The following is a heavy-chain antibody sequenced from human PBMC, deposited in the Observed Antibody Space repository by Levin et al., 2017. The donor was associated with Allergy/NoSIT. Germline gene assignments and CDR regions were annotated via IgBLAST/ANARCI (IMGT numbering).Heavy chain of an antibody. CDR3: ARDPHSLDY. CDR2: ITSTSSRI. J-gene: IGHJ4*02. D-gene: IGHD5-18*01. V-gene: IGHV3-48*01. CDR1: GFTFSSYS. Sequence: GGSLRLSCAASGFTFSSYSMNWVRQAPGKGLEWVSYITSTSSRIYYADSVRGRFTISRDNAKNSLYLQMNSLRGEDTAIYYCARDPHSLDYWGQGALVTVSS.